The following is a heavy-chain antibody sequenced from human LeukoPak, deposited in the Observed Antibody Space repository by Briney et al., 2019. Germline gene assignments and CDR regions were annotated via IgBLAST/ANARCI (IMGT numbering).Heavy chain of an antibody. J-gene: IGHJ6*02. CDR1: GFTFSSYA. V-gene: IGHV3-30-3*01. CDR3: ARDRKVATDYYYYGVDV. D-gene: IGHD5-12*01. CDR2: ISYDGSNK. Sequence: GRSLRLSCAASGFTFSSYAMHWVRQAPGKGLEWVAVISYDGSNKYYADSVKGRFTISRDNSKNTLYLQMNSLRAEDTAVYYCARDRKVATDYYYYGVDVWGQGTTVTVSS.